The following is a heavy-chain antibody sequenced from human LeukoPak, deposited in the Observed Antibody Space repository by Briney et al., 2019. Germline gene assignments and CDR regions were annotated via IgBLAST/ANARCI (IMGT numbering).Heavy chain of an antibody. CDR3: ATSWDYDILTGYSDHFDY. V-gene: IGHV3-23*01. J-gene: IGHJ4*02. D-gene: IGHD3-9*01. Sequence: GGSLRLSCVASGFTFSTYAMNWVRQAPGKGLEWVSAISGSGGSTYYADSVKGRFTISRDNSKNTLYLQMNSLRAEDTAVYYCATSWDYDILTGYSDHFDYWGQGTLVTVSS. CDR2: ISGSGGST. CDR1: GFTFSTYA.